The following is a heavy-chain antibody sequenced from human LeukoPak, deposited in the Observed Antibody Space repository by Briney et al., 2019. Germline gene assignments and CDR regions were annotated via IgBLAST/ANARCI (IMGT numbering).Heavy chain of an antibody. V-gene: IGHV1-2*02. CDR3: ARDWSSSTSCYEYWFDP. Sequence: ASVKVSCKASGYTFTGYYMHWVRQAPGQGLEWMAWINPNSGGTNYAQKFQGRVTMTRDTSISTAYMELSRQRSDDTAVYYCARDWSSSTSCYEYWFDPWGQGTLVTVSS. J-gene: IGHJ5*02. CDR2: INPNSGGT. D-gene: IGHD2-2*01. CDR1: GYTFTGYY.